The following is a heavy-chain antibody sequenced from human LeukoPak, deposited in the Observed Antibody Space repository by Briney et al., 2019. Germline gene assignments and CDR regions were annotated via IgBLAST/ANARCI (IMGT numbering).Heavy chain of an antibody. CDR3: AKDRESHIVVVPAAQDY. J-gene: IGHJ4*02. V-gene: IGHV3-30*02. Sequence: PGGSLRLSCAASGFTFSSYGMHWVRQAPGKGLEWVAFIRCDGNNKYYADSVKGRFTISRDNSKNTLYLQMNSLRAEDTAVYYCAKDRESHIVVVPAAQDYWGQGTLVTVSS. D-gene: IGHD2-2*01. CDR2: IRCDGNNK. CDR1: GFTFSSYG.